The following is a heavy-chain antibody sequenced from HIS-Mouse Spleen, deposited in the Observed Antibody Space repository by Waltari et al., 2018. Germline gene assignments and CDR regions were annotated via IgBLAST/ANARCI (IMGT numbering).Heavy chain of an antibody. Sequence: QVQLVQSGAEVKKPGASVKVSCKVSGSTLPEFSMHWVRQAPGKGLEWMGGFDPEDGETIYAQKFQGRVTMTEDTSTDTAYMELSSLRSEDTAVYYCATVLLVEMAVNFDYWGQGTLVTVSS. J-gene: IGHJ4*02. V-gene: IGHV1-24*01. D-gene: IGHD2-15*01. CDR2: FDPEDGET. CDR3: ATVLLVEMAVNFDY. CDR1: GSTLPEFS.